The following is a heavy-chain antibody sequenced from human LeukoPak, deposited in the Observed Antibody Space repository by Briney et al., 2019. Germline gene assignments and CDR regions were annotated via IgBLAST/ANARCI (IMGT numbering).Heavy chain of an antibody. CDR1: GFTFSSYA. Sequence: GGSLRLSCAASGFTFSSYAMHWVRQAPGKALEWVAVISYDGSNKYYADSVQGRFTMSRDNSKNTLYLQMNSLRAEDTAVYYCARDGSLEWGTNFDYWGQGTLVTVSS. CDR3: ARDGSLEWGTNFDY. J-gene: IGHJ4*02. D-gene: IGHD3-3*01. CDR2: ISYDGSNK. V-gene: IGHV3-30*04.